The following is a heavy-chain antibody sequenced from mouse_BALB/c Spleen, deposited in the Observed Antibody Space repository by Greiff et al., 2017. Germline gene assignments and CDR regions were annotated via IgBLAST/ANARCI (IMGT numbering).Heavy chain of an antibody. D-gene: IGHD2-10*02. CDR2: INPSNGRT. J-gene: IGHJ1*01. V-gene: IGHV1S81*02. CDR1: GYTFTSYW. Sequence: QVQLQQPGAELVKPGASVKLSCKASGYTFTSYWMHWVKQRPGQGLEWIGEINPSNGRTNYNEKFKSKATLTVDKSSSTAYMQLSSLTSEDSAVYYCARSRQYGNYVWYFDVWGAGTTVTVSS. CDR3: ARSRQYGNYVWYFDV.